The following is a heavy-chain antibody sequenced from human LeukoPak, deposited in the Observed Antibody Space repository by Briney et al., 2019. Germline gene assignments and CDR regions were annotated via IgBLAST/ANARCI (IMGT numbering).Heavy chain of an antibody. CDR3: AKGGSSWYYYFDY. V-gene: IGHV3-30*02. CDR1: GFTFSSYG. Sequence: GGSLRLSCAASGFTFSSYGMHWVRQAPGKGLGWVAFIRYDGSNKYYADSVKGRFTISRDNSKNTLYLRMNSLRAEDTAVYYCAKGGSSWYYYFDYWGQGTLVTVSS. D-gene: IGHD6-13*01. J-gene: IGHJ4*02. CDR2: IRYDGSNK.